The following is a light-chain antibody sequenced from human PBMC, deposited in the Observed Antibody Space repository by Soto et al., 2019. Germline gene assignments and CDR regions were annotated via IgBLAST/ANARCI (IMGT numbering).Light chain of an antibody. J-gene: IGKJ4*01. CDR2: GAS. CDR3: QQYSDSPLT. V-gene: IGKV3-20*01. CDR1: QTVRTNY. Sequence: EIVLTQSPGTLSLSPGERATLSCRASQTVRTNYLAWFQHKPGQAPRLLIYGASSSATGIPDRFIGSGSGTDFTLTINRLEPEDFAVYFCQQYSDSPLTFGGGTKVEIK.